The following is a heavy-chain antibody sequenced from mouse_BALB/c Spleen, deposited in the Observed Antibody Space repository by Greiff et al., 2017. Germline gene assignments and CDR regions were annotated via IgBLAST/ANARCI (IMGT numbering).Heavy chain of an antibody. CDR3: ARYGNYVMDY. Sequence: VHLVESGPELVRPGESVKISCKGSGYTFTDYAMHWVKQSHAKSLEWIGVISIYYDNTNYNQKFKGKATMTVDKSSSTAYMELARLTSEDSAIYYCARYGNYVMDYWGQGTSVTVSS. D-gene: IGHD2-1*01. J-gene: IGHJ4*01. CDR2: ISIYYDNT. CDR1: GYTFTDYA. V-gene: IGHV1-67*01.